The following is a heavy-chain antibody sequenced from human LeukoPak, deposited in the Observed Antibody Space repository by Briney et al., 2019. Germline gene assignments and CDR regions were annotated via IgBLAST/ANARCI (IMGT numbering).Heavy chain of an antibody. CDR3: ARFGEGIAAAGYFDY. J-gene: IGHJ4*02. CDR2: ISYDGSNK. D-gene: IGHD6-13*01. Sequence: GRSLRLSCAASGFTFSSYAMHWVRQAPGKGLEWVAVISYDGSNKYYADSVKGRFTISRDDSKNTLYLQMNSLRAEDTAVYYCARFGEGIAAAGYFDYWGQGTLVTVSS. V-gene: IGHV3-30*04. CDR1: GFTFSSYA.